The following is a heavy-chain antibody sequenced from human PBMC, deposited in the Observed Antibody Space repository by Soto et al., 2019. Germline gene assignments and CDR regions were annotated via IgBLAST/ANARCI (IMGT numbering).Heavy chain of an antibody. V-gene: IGHV1-18*01. Sequence: ASVKVSCKASGYTFTSYGISWVRQAPGQGLEWMGWISAYNGNTNYAQKLQGRVTMTTDTSTSTAYMELRSLRSDDTAVYYCARERFSEQQLVTRDALDIWGQGTMVT. J-gene: IGHJ3*02. CDR3: ARERFSEQQLVTRDALDI. D-gene: IGHD6-13*01. CDR2: ISAYNGNT. CDR1: GYTFTSYG.